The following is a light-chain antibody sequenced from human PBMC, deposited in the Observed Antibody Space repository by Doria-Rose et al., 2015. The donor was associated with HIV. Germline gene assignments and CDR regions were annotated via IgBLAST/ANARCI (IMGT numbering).Light chain of an antibody. Sequence: AIRMTQSPSSLSASAGDRVAITCRASQGISTYLAWYQQKLGKAPKLLIDAASTLQGGVPSRFSGSGSGTDFTLTISSLQSEDFATYYCQQYYNDPVTFGQGTRVEIK. CDR3: QQYYNDPVT. CDR2: AAS. V-gene: IGKV1-8*01. J-gene: IGKJ2*01. CDR1: QGISTY.